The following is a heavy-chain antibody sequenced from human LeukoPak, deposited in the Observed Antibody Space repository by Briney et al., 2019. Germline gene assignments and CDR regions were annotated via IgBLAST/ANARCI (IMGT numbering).Heavy chain of an antibody. CDR3: ARQPPQYYGMDV. CDR1: GGSFSNYY. Sequence: SETLSLTCTVSGGSFSNYYWSWIREPARKGLEWIGRIYTSGSTSYNPSVKSRVTMSVDTSNNQFSLKLTSVTAADTAVYYCARQPPQYYGMDVWGQGTTVTVSS. D-gene: IGHD1-14*01. CDR2: IYTSGST. J-gene: IGHJ6*02. V-gene: IGHV4-4*07.